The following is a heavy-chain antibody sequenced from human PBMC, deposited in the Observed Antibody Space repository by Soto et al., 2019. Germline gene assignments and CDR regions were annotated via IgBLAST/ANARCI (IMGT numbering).Heavy chain of an antibody. CDR3: ARDKMMRQIGWFDP. Sequence: GGSLRLSCAASGFTFSSYWMSWVRQAPGKGLEWVANIKQDGSEKYYVDSVKGRFTISRDNAKNSLYLQMNSLRAEDTAVYYCARDKMMRQIGWFDPWGQGTLVTVSS. J-gene: IGHJ5*02. CDR2: IKQDGSEK. CDR1: GFTFSSYW. V-gene: IGHV3-7*05. D-gene: IGHD3-16*01.